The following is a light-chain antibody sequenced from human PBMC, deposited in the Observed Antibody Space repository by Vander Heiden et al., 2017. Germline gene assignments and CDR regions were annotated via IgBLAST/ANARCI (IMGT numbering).Light chain of an antibody. V-gene: IGKV1-5*03. CDR1: QSINTY. CDR2: KAS. Sequence: DIQMTQPPSTLSASVGDRVTITCRASQSINTYLAWYQQKPGKAPNLLIYKASILESGVPSRFSGSGSGTEFTLTISSLQPDDFATYYCQQDNSLTWTFGQGTKVEIK. J-gene: IGKJ1*01. CDR3: QQDNSLTWT.